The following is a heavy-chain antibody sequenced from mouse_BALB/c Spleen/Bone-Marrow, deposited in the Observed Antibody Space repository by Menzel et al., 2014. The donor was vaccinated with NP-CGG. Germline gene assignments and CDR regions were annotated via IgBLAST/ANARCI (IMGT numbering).Heavy chain of an antibody. CDR2: IYPGDSDT. Sequence: EVQLQQSGTVLARPGASVKMSCKASGYIFTSYWIHWVKQRPGQGLEWIGAIYPGDSDTSSNQKLKDKAKLTAVTSASTAYTELSSLTNEDSAVYYCTRRTATSDYWGQGTTLTVSS. V-gene: IGHV1-5*01. CDR3: TRRTATSDY. D-gene: IGHD1-2*01. CDR1: GYIFTSYW. J-gene: IGHJ2*01.